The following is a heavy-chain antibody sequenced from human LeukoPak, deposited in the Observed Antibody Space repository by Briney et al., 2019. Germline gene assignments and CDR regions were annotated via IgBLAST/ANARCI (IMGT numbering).Heavy chain of an antibody. Sequence: ASVKVSCKASGYTFTSYGISWVRQAPGQGLEWMGWISPDNGDTNYAQKFQGRVTMTTDTSTRTAYMELRSLRSDDTAVYYCARDPYSGSYGNYYYYFMDVWGKGTTVTISS. D-gene: IGHD1-26*01. CDR2: ISPDNGDT. CDR3: ARDPYSGSYGNYYYYFMDV. CDR1: GYTFTSYG. V-gene: IGHV1-18*01. J-gene: IGHJ6*03.